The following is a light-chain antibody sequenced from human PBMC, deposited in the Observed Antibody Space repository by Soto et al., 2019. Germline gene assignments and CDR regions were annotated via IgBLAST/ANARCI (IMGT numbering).Light chain of an antibody. CDR3: QQYYNAPLT. V-gene: IGKV4-1*01. CDR1: QSVLYNSNNKNY. CDR2: WAS. J-gene: IGKJ4*01. Sequence: DIVMIQSPESLAESLGERATINCKSSQSVLYNSNNKNYLAWYQQKPGQPPKLLIYWASTRESGVPDRFSGSGSGTDFTLTISSLQAEDVAVYYCQQYYNAPLTFGGGTKVEIK.